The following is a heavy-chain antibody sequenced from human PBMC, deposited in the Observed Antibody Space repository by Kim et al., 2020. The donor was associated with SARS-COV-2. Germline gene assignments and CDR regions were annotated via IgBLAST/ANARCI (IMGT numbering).Heavy chain of an antibody. CDR1: GFTFSSYG. V-gene: IGHV3-30*18. CDR2: ISYDGSNK. Sequence: GGSLRLSCAASGFTFSSYGMHWVRQAPGKGLEWVAVISYDGSNKYYADSVKGRFTISRDNSKNTLYLQMNSLRAEDTAVYYCAKSEGSGYYYTPDYWGQGTLVTVSS. D-gene: IGHD3-22*01. J-gene: IGHJ4*02. CDR3: AKSEGSGYYYTPDY.